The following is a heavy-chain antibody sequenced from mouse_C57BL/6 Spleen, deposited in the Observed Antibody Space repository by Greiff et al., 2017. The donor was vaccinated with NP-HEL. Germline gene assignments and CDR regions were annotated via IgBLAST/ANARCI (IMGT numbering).Heavy chain of an antibody. J-gene: IGHJ4*01. CDR3: ARGRYYYGTPYAMDY. V-gene: IGHV5-17*01. CDR2: ISSGSSTI. Sequence: EVQLVESGGGLVKPGGSLKLSCAASGFTFSDYGMHWVRQAPEKGLEWVAYISSGSSTIYYADTVKGRFTISRDNAKNTLFLQMTSLRSEDTAMYYCARGRYYYGTPYAMDYWGQGTSVTVSS. CDR1: GFTFSDYG. D-gene: IGHD1-1*01.